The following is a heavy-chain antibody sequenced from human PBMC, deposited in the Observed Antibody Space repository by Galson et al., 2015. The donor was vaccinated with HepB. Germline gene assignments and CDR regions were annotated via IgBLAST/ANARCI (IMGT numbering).Heavy chain of an antibody. Sequence: SLRLSCAASGFTVSDNYINWVRQAPGKGLEWVSVIYSGGSTFYADSVKGRFTISRDNSKNTLYLQMNSLRGDDTAVYYCARDPHRGSSCVTPGYWGQGTLVTVSS. D-gene: IGHD5-18*01. CDR3: ARDPHRGSSCVTPGY. CDR2: IYSGGST. J-gene: IGHJ4*02. CDR1: GFTVSDNY. V-gene: IGHV3-66*01.